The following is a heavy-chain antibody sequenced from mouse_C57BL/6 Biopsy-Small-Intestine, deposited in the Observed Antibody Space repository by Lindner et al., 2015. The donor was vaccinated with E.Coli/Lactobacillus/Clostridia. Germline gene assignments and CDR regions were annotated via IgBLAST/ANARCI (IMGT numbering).Heavy chain of an antibody. CDR1: GGTFSSYA. V-gene: IGHV1-81*01. D-gene: IGHD1-1*02. Sequence: SVKVSCKASGGTFSSYAISWVRQAPGQGLEWMGGIIPIFGTANYAQKFQGRVTITADKSTSTAYMELSSLRSEDTAVYYCARGGHYYGAGSYYTFDYWGQGTLVTVSS. CDR2: IIPIFGTA. CDR3: ARGGHYYGAGSYYTFDY. J-gene: IGHJ4*01.